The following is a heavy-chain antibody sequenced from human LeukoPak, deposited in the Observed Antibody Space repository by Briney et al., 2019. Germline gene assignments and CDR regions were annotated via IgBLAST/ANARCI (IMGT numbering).Heavy chain of an antibody. Sequence: ETLSLTCTVSGGSISSSSYYWGWIRQAPGKGLEWVSAISGSGGSTYYADSVKGRFTISRDNSKNTLYLQMNSLRAEDTAVYYCAKDLPPVRVGSYFDYWGRGTLVTVSS. J-gene: IGHJ4*02. D-gene: IGHD1-26*01. CDR1: GGSISSSSYY. CDR2: ISGSGGST. CDR3: AKDLPPVRVGSYFDY. V-gene: IGHV3-23*01.